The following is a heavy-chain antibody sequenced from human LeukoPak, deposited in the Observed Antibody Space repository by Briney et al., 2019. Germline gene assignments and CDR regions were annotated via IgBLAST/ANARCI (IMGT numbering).Heavy chain of an antibody. Sequence: ASVKVPCKASGYTFTSYDINWVRQATGQGLEWMGWMNPNSGNTGYAQKFQGRVTMTRNTSISTAYMELSSLRSEDTAVYYCARGAYYGDYPGYWGQGTLVTVSS. V-gene: IGHV1-8*01. CDR2: MNPNSGNT. CDR1: GYTFTSYD. J-gene: IGHJ4*02. CDR3: ARGAYYGDYPGY. D-gene: IGHD4-17*01.